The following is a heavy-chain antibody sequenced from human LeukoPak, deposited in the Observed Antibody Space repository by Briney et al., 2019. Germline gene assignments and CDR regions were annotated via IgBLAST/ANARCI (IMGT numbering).Heavy chain of an antibody. CDR1: GFTFSSYA. CDR3: ARGLDNYGSGSSD. J-gene: IGHJ4*02. CDR2: ISYDGSNK. V-gene: IGHV3-30*04. D-gene: IGHD3-10*01. Sequence: GGSLRLSCAASGFTFSSYAMHWVRQAPGKGLEWVAVISYDGSNKYYADSVKGRFTISRDNSKNTLYLQMNSLRAEDTAVYYCARGLDNYGSGSSDWGQGTLVTVSS.